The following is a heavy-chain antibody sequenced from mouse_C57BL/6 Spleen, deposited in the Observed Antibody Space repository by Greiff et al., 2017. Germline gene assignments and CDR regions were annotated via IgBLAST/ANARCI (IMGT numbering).Heavy chain of an antibody. CDR1: GYAFSSSW. CDR2: IYPGDGDT. D-gene: IGHD1-1*01. CDR3: ATYYYGSSSEGYFDY. Sequence: VQLQQSGPELVKPGASVKISCKASGYAFSSSWMNWVKQRPGKGLEWIGRIYPGDGDTNYNGKFKGKATLTADKSSSTAYMQLSSLTSEDSAVYFCATYYYGSSSEGYFDYWGQGTTLTVSS. V-gene: IGHV1-82*01. J-gene: IGHJ2*01.